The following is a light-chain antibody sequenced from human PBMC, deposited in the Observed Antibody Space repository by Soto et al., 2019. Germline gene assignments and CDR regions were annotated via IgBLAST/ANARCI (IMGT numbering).Light chain of an antibody. Sequence: VLTQPPSASGTPGQRVTISCSGSSSNIGSNTVNWYQQLPGTAPKHLIYSNNQRPSGVPDRFSGSKSGTSASRAISGLQSEDEADYYCAAWDDSLNGPVFGGGTKLTVL. CDR1: SSNIGSNT. CDR3: AAWDDSLNGPV. CDR2: SNN. J-gene: IGLJ3*02. V-gene: IGLV1-44*01.